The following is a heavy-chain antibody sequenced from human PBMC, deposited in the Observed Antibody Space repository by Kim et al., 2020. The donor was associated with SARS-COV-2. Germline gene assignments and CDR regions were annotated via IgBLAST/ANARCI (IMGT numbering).Heavy chain of an antibody. CDR3: ARHLGGQYLYGLDV. Sequence: SETLSLTCSVSGGSISFYYWSWIRQPPGKGLEWIGYMSFTGTASYSPSLKGRVTMSVDTPHNHFSLSLSSLTAADTAVYYCARHLGGQYLYGLDVWGQGTTVTVSS. CDR1: GGSISFYY. J-gene: IGHJ6*02. D-gene: IGHD3-16*01. V-gene: IGHV4-59*08. CDR2: MSFTGTA.